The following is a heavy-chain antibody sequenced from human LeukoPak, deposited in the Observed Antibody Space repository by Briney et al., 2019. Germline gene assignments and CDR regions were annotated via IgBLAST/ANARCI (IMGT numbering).Heavy chain of an antibody. V-gene: IGHV4-34*01. CDR1: GGSFSGYY. Sequence: SETLSLTCVVYGGSFSGYYWSWIRQPPGKGLEWIGEINHSGSTNYNPSLKSRVTISVDTSKNQFSLKLSSVTAADTAVYYCARRLVGAADFDYWGQGTLVTVSS. D-gene: IGHD1-26*01. CDR2: INHSGST. J-gene: IGHJ4*02. CDR3: ARRLVGAADFDY.